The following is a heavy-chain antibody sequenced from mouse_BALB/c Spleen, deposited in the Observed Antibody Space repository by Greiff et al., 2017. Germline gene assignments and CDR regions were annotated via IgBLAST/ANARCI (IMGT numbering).Heavy chain of an antibody. Sequence: VHLVESGAELVRPGSSVKISCKTSGYAFSSYWMNWVKQRPGQGLEWIGQIYPGDGDTNYNGKFKGKATLTADKSSSTAYMQLSSLTSEDSAVYFCARKEVYYGNYDAYWGQGTLVTVSA. D-gene: IGHD2-1*01. J-gene: IGHJ3*01. CDR1: GYAFSSYW. CDR3: ARKEVYYGNYDAY. V-gene: IGHV1-80*01. CDR2: IYPGDGDT.